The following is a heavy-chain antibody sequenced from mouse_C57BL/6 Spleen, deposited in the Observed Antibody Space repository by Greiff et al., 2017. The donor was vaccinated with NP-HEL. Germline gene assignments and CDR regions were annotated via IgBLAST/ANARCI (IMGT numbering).Heavy chain of an antibody. CDR1: GFNIKNTY. V-gene: IGHV14-3*01. J-gene: IGHJ2*01. D-gene: IGHD1-1*01. Sequence: VQLKQSVAELVRPGASVKLSCTASGFNIKNTYMHWVKQRPEQGLEWIGRIDPANGNTKYAPKFQGKATITADTSSNTAYLQLSSLTSEDTAIYYCARYSLDITTVVATDYWGQCTTLTVSS. CDR3: ARYSLDITTVVATDY. CDR2: IDPANGNT.